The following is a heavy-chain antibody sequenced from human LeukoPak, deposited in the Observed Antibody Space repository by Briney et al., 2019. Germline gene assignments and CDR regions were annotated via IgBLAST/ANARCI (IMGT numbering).Heavy chain of an antibody. Sequence: PGGSLRLSCVASGFPFDRYWMSWVRQAPGKGLEWVANIKHDGSEKNFVDSVKGRFTISRDNAENSLFLQMNSLRAEDTAVYYCAGGSGYLITSWGQGTLVTVSS. V-gene: IGHV3-7*01. D-gene: IGHD3-9*01. J-gene: IGHJ5*02. CDR1: GFPFDRYW. CDR3: AGGSGYLITS. CDR2: IKHDGSEK.